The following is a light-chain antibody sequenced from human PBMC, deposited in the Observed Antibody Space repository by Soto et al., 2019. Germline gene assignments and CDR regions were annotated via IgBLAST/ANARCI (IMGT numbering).Light chain of an antibody. V-gene: IGKV3-20*01. J-gene: IGKJ1*01. Sequence: ETVLTQSPGTLSLSPGERATLSCRASQTIRSNYLAWYRQTPGQAPRLLIYGESKRATGIADRFSGSGSGTDFTLIISRLEPEDFALYYCQQYGSSPWTFGQGTKVEIK. CDR3: QQYGSSPWT. CDR2: GES. CDR1: QTIRSNY.